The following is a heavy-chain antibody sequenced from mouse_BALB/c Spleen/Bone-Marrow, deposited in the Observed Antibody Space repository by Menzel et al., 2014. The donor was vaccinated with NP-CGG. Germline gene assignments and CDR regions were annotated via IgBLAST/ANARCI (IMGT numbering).Heavy chain of an antibody. CDR2: IHPSDSET. CDR1: GYSFTTYW. Sequence: VQLQQSGTEVVRHGASVKLSCKASGYSFTTYWMNWVKQRPGQGLEWIGMIHPSDSETRLNQKFKDKATLTVDKSSSTAYMQLNSPTSEDSAVYYCAREKVYYGISWFAYWGQGTLVTVSA. J-gene: IGHJ3*01. D-gene: IGHD2-1*01. V-gene: IGHV1-61*01. CDR3: AREKVYYGISWFAY.